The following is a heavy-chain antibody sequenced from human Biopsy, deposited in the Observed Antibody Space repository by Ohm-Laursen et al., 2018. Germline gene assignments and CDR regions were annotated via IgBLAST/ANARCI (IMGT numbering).Heavy chain of an antibody. Sequence: SVKVSCQASGYTFTGQYLHWGRQVPGQGLEWMGWVNPHSGTTKFAQDFQDRVTMTRDTSITRAYMELRRLRSDDTAVYYYAKGQDLRGGAEYFQHWGQGALVTVSS. V-gene: IGHV1-2*02. D-gene: IGHD2-15*01. CDR1: GYTFTGQY. CDR3: AKGQDLRGGAEYFQH. J-gene: IGHJ1*01. CDR2: VNPHSGTT.